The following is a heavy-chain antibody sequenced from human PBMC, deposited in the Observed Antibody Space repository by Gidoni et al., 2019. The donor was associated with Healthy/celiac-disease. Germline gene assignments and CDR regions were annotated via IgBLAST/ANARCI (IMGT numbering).Heavy chain of an antibody. D-gene: IGHD4-17*01. V-gene: IGHV4-59*01. CDR3: ARVVDYGGYASYPDH. Sequence: QVRLQESGPGLVKASESLSLTCSVSGGSISSYYWSWIRQPPGKGVEWIGYIYYSGSTKYYSSLNSRCTMSVDTSKNQFSLKLRSVTAADTAVYYCARVVDYGGYASYPDHWGQGTLVTVHS. CDR2: IYYSGST. CDR1: GGSISSYY. J-gene: IGHJ4*02.